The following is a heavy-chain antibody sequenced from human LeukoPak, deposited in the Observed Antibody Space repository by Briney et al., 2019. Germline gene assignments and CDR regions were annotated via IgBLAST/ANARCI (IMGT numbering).Heavy chain of an antibody. V-gene: IGHV1-69*13. J-gene: IGHJ4*02. CDR1: GGTFSSYA. CDR2: IIPIFGTA. Sequence: SVKVSCKASGGTFSSYAISWVRQAPGQGLEWMGGIIPIFGTANYAQKFQGRVTITADESTSTAYMELSSLRSEDTAVYYCARDRSGYSGSGLDYWGQGTLVTVSS. CDR3: ARDRSGYSGSGLDY. D-gene: IGHD1-26*01.